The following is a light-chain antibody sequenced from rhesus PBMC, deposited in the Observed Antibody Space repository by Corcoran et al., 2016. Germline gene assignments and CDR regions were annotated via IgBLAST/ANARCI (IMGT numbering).Light chain of an antibody. Sequence: ASQSISSWLDWYQQKPGKAPKLVIYKASNLQSGVPSRFSGSGSGTDFTLTISSLQPEDFATYYCLQYSSSPFTFGPGTKLDI. CDR2: KAS. CDR1: QSISSW. CDR3: LQYSSSPFT. J-gene: IGKJ3*01. V-gene: IGKV1-22*01.